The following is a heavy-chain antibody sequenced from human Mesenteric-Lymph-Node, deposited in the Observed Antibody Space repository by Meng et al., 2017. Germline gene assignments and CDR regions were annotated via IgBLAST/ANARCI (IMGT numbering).Heavy chain of an antibody. CDR3: ARVGSFWEYWGY. J-gene: IGHJ4*02. CDR2: ISSSSSYI. CDR1: GFTFSSYS. D-gene: IGHD3-3*01. Sequence: GGSLRLSCAASGFTFSSYSMNWVRQAPGKGLEWVSSISSSSSYIYYADSVKGRFTISRDNAKNSLYLQMNSLRAEDTAVYYCARVGSFWEYWGYWGQGTLVTVSS. V-gene: IGHV3-21*01.